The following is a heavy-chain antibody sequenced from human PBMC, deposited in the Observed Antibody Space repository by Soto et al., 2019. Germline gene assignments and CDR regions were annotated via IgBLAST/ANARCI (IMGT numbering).Heavy chain of an antibody. V-gene: IGHV4-59*08. CDR3: ARLNYDFWSGYSADAFDI. Sequence: SETLSLTCPVSGVSISSYYWSWIRQPPEKGLEWIGYIHYSGSPNYNPSHKSRVTISVDTSKNQFPLKLSSVTAADTAVYYCARLNYDFWSGYSADAFDIWGQGTMVTVSS. D-gene: IGHD3-3*01. CDR2: IHYSGSP. CDR1: GVSISSYY. J-gene: IGHJ3*02.